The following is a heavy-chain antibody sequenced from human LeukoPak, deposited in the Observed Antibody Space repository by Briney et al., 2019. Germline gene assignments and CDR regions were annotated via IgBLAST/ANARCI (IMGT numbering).Heavy chain of an antibody. J-gene: IGHJ4*02. V-gene: IGHV1-8*01. D-gene: IGHD3-10*01. CDR1: GYTFTSYD. CDR3: AIGYGSGSYYGFDY. Sequence: ASVKVSCKASGYTFTSYDINWVRQATGQGLEWMGWMNPNSGNAGYAQKFQGRVTMTRNTSISTAYMELSSLRSEDTAVYYCAIGYGSGSYYGFDYWGQGTLVTVSS. CDR2: MNPNSGNA.